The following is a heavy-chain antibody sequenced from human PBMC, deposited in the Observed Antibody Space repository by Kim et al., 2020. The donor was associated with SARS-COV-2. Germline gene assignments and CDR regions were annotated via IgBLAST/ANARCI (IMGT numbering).Heavy chain of an antibody. CDR3: ARDTYCGGDCSPSFDY. Sequence: GGSLRLSCAASGFTFSSYSMNWVRQAPGKGLEWVSSISSSSYIYYADSVKGRFTISRDNAKNSLYLQMNSLRAEDTAVYYCARDTYCGGDCSPSFDYWGQGTLVTVSS. V-gene: IGHV3-21*01. CDR1: GFTFSSYS. D-gene: IGHD2-21*02. J-gene: IGHJ4*02. CDR2: ISSSSYI.